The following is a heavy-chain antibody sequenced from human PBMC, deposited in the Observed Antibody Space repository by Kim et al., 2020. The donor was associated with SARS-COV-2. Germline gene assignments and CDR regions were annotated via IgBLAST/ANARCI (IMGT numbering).Heavy chain of an antibody. CDR3: AKDGLSHLWIQLWLK. Sequence: GGSLRLSCAASGFTFSSYAMSWVRQAPGKGLEWVSAISGSGGSTYYADSVKGRFTISRDNSKNTLYLQMNSLRAEDTAVYYCAKDGLSHLWIQLWLKWGQGTLVTVSS. D-gene: IGHD5-18*01. CDR1: GFTFSSYA. V-gene: IGHV3-23*01. CDR2: ISGSGGST. J-gene: IGHJ4*02.